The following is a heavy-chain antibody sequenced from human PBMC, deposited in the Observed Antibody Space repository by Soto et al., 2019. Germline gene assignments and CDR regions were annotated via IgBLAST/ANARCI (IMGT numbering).Heavy chain of an antibody. J-gene: IGHJ5*01. V-gene: IGHV6-1*01. CDR3: ASGGIVVSGPRVDCFHS. D-gene: IGHD6-19*01. CDR2: TYYRAKWDN. CDR1: GDSVSINSAA. Sequence: LSLTCAISGDSVSINSAAWNWIRQSPSGGLEWLGRTYYRAKWDNEYAVSVKSRITINPDTSEHRLSLQLNSVTPEDTAVDYCASGGIVVSGPRVDCFHSRRQGTLVTAAS.